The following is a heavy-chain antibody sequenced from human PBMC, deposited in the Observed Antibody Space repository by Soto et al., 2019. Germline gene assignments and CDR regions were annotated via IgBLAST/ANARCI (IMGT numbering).Heavy chain of an antibody. CDR1: GGSISSYY. CDR3: ARLYGSGSYYNLLYYYYGMDV. J-gene: IGHJ6*02. CDR2: IYYSGST. Sequence: LSLTCTVSGGSISSYYWSWIRQPPGKGLEWIGYIYYSGSTNYNPSLKSRVTISVDTSKNQFSLKLSSVTAADTAVYYCARLYGSGSYYNLLYYYYGMDVWGQGTTVTVSS. V-gene: IGHV4-59*01. D-gene: IGHD3-10*01.